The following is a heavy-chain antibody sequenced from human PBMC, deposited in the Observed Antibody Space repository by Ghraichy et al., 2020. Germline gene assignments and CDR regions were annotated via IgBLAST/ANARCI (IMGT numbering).Heavy chain of an antibody. Sequence: GGSLRLSCAASGFTFSSYAMHWVRQAPGKGLEWVAVISYDGSNKYYADSVKGRFTISRDNSKNTLYLQMNSLRAEDTAVYYCARDTAWLQPINYYFDYWGQGTLVTVSS. CDR1: GFTFSSYA. J-gene: IGHJ4*02. CDR2: ISYDGSNK. V-gene: IGHV3-30-3*01. CDR3: ARDTAWLQPINYYFDY. D-gene: IGHD5-24*01.